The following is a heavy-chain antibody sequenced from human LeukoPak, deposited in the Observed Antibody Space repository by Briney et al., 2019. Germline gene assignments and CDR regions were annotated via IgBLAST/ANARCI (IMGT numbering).Heavy chain of an antibody. CDR2: INLRGSEK. J-gene: IGHJ5*02. CDR1: GFTFSNYW. Sequence: GGSLRLSCATSGFTFSNYWMSWVRQAPGKGLEWVANINLRGSEKYYADSVKGRFTISRDNAKNSLYLQMNSLRAEDTAVYYCARARHIYGRWFDPWGQGTLVTVSS. D-gene: IGHD3-10*01. CDR3: ARARHIYGRWFDP. V-gene: IGHV3-7*01.